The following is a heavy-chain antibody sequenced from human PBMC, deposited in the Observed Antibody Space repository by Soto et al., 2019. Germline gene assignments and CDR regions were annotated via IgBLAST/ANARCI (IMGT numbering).Heavy chain of an antibody. CDR1: GYTFTSYG. CDR3: ATRSPAFDY. J-gene: IGHJ4*02. Sequence: QVQLVQSGPEVKKPGASVKVSCKTSGYTFTSYGISWVRQAPGQGLEWMGWITTDKGKTTYAQKVQGRVTMTTDTSTSTAYIELRSLRSDDTAVYYCATRSPAFDYWGQGTLVTVS. V-gene: IGHV1-18*01. CDR2: ITTDKGKT.